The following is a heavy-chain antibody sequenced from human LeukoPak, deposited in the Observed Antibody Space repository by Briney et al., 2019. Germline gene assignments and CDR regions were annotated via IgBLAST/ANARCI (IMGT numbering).Heavy chain of an antibody. CDR1: GGSISSSSYY. CDR3: ARDSEGVGGWALDAFDI. CDR2: IYYSGST. D-gene: IGHD3-16*01. J-gene: IGHJ3*02. V-gene: IGHV4-39*07. Sequence: SETLSLTCTVSGGSISSSSYYWGWIRQPPGKGLEWIGSIYYSGSTYYNPSLKGRVTISVDTSKNQFSLKLSSVTAADTAVYYCARDSEGVGGWALDAFDIWGQGTMVTVSS.